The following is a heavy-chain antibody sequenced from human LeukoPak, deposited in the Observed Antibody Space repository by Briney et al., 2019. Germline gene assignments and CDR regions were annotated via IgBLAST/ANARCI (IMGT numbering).Heavy chain of an antibody. CDR3: ARIVQWPKGFDH. V-gene: IGHV3-23*01. D-gene: IGHD6-19*01. Sequence: PGGSLRLSCAASEFIFTKYAITWVRQAPGKGLHYVSAISIGGNTFYADSVKGRFTISRDNSKNTLYLQMSSLRVEDTAAYYCARIVQWPKGFDHWGQGTLVTVSS. CDR1: EFIFTKYA. J-gene: IGHJ4*02. CDR2: ISIGGNT.